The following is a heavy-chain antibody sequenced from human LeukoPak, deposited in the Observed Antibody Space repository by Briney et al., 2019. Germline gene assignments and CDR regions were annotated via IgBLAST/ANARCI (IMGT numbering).Heavy chain of an antibody. CDR2: IYYSGST. Sequence: SETLSLTCTVSGASISGYYWSWIRQPPGKGLEWIGYIYYSGSTNYNPSLKSRVTISVDTSMNQFSLRLSSVTAADTAVYYCARQVIGHFDYWGQGTLVTVSS. V-gene: IGHV4-59*08. CDR1: GASISGYY. J-gene: IGHJ4*02. CDR3: ARQVIGHFDY.